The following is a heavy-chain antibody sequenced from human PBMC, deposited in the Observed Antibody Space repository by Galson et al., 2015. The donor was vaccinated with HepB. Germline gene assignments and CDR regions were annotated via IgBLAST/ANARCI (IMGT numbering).Heavy chain of an antibody. CDR1: GYSFTSYW. Sequence: QSGAEVQKPGESLKISCKGSGYSFTSYWIGWVRQMPGKGLEWMGIIYPGDSDTRYSPSFQGQVTISADKSISTAYLQWSSLKASDTAMYYCARLSSDGYSNYLFDYWGQGTLVTVSS. D-gene: IGHD4-11*01. CDR2: IYPGDSDT. J-gene: IGHJ4*02. CDR3: ARLSSDGYSNYLFDY. V-gene: IGHV5-51*03.